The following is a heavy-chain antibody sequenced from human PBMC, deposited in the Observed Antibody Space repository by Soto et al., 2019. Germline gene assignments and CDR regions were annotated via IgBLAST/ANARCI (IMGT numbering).Heavy chain of an antibody. CDR2: FDPEDGET. J-gene: IGHJ6*02. Sequence: GXSVKVSCKVSGYTLTELSMHWVRQAPGKGLEWMGGFDPEDGETIYAQKFQGRVTMTEDTSTDTAYMELSSLRSEDTAVYYCATKWRGCSGGSCYEAYYGMDVWGQGTTVTVSS. CDR3: ATKWRGCSGGSCYEAYYGMDV. D-gene: IGHD2-15*01. V-gene: IGHV1-24*01. CDR1: GYTLTELS.